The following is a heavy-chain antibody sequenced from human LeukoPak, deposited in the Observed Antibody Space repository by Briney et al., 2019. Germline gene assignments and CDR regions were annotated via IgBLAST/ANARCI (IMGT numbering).Heavy chain of an antibody. D-gene: IGHD1-20*01. Sequence: VASVKVSCKASGGTFSSYAISWVRRAPGQGLEWIGGIFPFFGTANYAQKFQGRVTITTDESTSTAYMELSSLRSEDTAVYYCARDERITGSPGKYYYYYYYMDVWGKGTTVTVSS. V-gene: IGHV1-69*05. CDR1: GGTFSSYA. CDR3: ARDERITGSPGKYYYYYYYMDV. J-gene: IGHJ6*03. CDR2: IFPFFGTA.